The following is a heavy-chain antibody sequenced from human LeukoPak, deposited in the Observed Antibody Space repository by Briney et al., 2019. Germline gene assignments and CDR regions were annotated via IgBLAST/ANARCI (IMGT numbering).Heavy chain of an antibody. V-gene: IGHV3-30-3*01. CDR2: ISYDGSNK. J-gene: IGHJ4*02. CDR1: GFTFSIYA. CDR3: ASGLLWFGESVDY. D-gene: IGHD3-10*01. Sequence: GGSLRLSCAASGFTFSIYAMHWVRQAPGKGLEWVAVISYDGSNKYYADSVKGRFTISRDNSKNTLYLQINSLRAEDTAVYYCASGLLWFGESVDYWGQGTLVTVSS.